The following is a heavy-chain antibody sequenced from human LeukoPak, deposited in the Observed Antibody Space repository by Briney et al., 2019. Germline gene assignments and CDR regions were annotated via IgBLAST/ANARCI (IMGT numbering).Heavy chain of an antibody. CDR1: GYTFTSYG. D-gene: IGHD3-3*01. J-gene: IGHJ6*03. Sequence: ASVKVSCKASGYTFTSYGISWVRQAPGQGLEWMGWISAYNGNTNYAQKLQGRVTMTTDTSTSTAYMELRSLRSEDTAVYYCARGRGDLEWFYYMDVWGKGTTVTVSS. CDR2: ISAYNGNT. V-gene: IGHV1-18*01. CDR3: ARGRGDLEWFYYMDV.